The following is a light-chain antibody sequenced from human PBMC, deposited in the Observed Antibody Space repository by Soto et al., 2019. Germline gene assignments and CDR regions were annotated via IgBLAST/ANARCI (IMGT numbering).Light chain of an antibody. Sequence: QSVLTQPPSVSGAPGQRVTISCNGSSSNIGAGYDVQWFQQLPGTAPKILIDADGNRPSGVPDRFSASKSDTSASLAITVLQADDEAAYYCQSYDNSHVLFGGGTKLTVL. CDR3: QSYDNSHVL. CDR2: ADG. J-gene: IGLJ2*01. V-gene: IGLV1-40*01. CDR1: SSNIGAGYD.